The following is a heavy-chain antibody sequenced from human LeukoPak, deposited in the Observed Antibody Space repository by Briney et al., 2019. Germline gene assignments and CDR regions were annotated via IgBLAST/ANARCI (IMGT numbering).Heavy chain of an antibody. CDR2: ISSGSSYI. CDR3: ARVPLVAVADFDY. D-gene: IGHD6-19*01. V-gene: IGHV3-21*01. Sequence: GGSLRLSCAASGFTFSSYSMNWVRQAPGKGLEWVSSISSGSSYIYYADSVKGRFTISRDNAKNSLYLQMNSLRAEDTAAYYCARVPLVAVADFDYWGQGTLVTVSS. J-gene: IGHJ4*02. CDR1: GFTFSSYS.